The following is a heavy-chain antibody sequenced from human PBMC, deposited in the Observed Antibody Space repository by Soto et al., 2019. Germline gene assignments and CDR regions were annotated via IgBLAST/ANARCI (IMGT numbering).Heavy chain of an antibody. CDR3: ARVFIAVDGWFDP. V-gene: IGHV1-18*01. Sequence: ASVKVSCKASGYTFTSYGISWVRQAPGQGLEWMGWISAYNGNTNYAQKLQGRVTMTTDTSTSTAHMELRSLRSDDTAVYYCARVFIAVDGWFDPWGQGTLVTVSS. CDR2: ISAYNGNT. J-gene: IGHJ5*02. CDR1: GYTFTSYG. D-gene: IGHD6-19*01.